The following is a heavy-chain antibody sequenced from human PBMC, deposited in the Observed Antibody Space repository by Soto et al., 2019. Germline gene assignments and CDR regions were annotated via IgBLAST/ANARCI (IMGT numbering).Heavy chain of an antibody. CDR2: INPNSGGT. Sequence: ASVKVSCKASGDTFTGYYMHWVRQAPGQGLEWMGWINPNSGGTNYAQKFQGRVTMTRDTSISTAYMELSRLRSDDTAVYYCARVRESFSSLWYFDLWGRGTLVTVS. CDR3: ARVRESFSSLWYFDL. D-gene: IGHD2-2*01. V-gene: IGHV1-2*02. J-gene: IGHJ2*01. CDR1: GDTFTGYY.